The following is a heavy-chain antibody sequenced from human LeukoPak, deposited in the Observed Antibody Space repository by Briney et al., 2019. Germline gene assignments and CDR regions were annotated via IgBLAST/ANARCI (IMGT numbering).Heavy chain of an antibody. Sequence: GGSLRLSCAASGFTFSSYGMHWVRQAPGKGLEWVAVISYDGSNKYYADSVKGRFTISRDNSKNTLYLQMNSLRAEDTAVYYCAKGERVDTAMVTGAFDIWGQGTMVTVSS. V-gene: IGHV3-30*18. CDR3: AKGERVDTAMVTGAFDI. D-gene: IGHD5-18*01. J-gene: IGHJ3*02. CDR2: ISYDGSNK. CDR1: GFTFSSYG.